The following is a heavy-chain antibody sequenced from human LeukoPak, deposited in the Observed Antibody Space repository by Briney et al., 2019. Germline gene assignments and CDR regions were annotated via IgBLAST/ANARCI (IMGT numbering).Heavy chain of an antibody. V-gene: IGHV3-23*01. Sequence: GGSLRLSCAASGFTFSRYAMSWVRQAPGKGLEWVSAISGSGSSTYYADSVKGRFTISRDNSKNTLYLQMNSLRAEDTAVYYCAHPTEYSSSWYGNWFDPWGQGTLVTVSS. J-gene: IGHJ5*02. D-gene: IGHD6-13*01. CDR2: ISGSGSST. CDR1: GFTFSRYA. CDR3: AHPTEYSSSWYGNWFDP.